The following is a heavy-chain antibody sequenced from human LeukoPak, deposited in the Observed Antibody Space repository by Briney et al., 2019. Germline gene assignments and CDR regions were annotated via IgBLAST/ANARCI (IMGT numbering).Heavy chain of an antibody. V-gene: IGHV6-1*01. D-gene: IGHD6-13*01. CDR1: GDSVSSNSAA. CDR2: TYYRSKWYN. CDR3: ARDRVIAAAWYYYGMDV. J-gene: IGHJ6*02. Sequence: SQTLSLTCAISGDSVSSNSAAWNWIRQSPSRGLEWLGGTYYRSKWYNDYAVSVKSRITINPDTSKNQFSLQLNSVTPEDTAVYYCARDRVIAAAWYYYGMDVWGQGTTVTVSS.